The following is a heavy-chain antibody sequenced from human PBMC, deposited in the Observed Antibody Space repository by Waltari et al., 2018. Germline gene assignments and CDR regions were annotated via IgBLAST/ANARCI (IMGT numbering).Heavy chain of an antibody. D-gene: IGHD2-15*01. V-gene: IGHV4-59*01. Sequence: QVQLQESGPGLGKPSETLSLTGTVSGGAISSYYWSWIRQRPGKGLEWIGYIYYSGSTTYNPSLKSRVTISVDTSKNQFSLKLSSVTAADTAVYYCAREVTSVVAATFLNWFDPWGQGTLVTVSS. CDR3: AREVTSVVAATFLNWFDP. J-gene: IGHJ5*02. CDR1: GGAISSYY. CDR2: IYYSGST.